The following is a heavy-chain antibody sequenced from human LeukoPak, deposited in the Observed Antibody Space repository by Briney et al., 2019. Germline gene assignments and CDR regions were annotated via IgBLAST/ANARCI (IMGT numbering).Heavy chain of an antibody. D-gene: IGHD5-18*01. V-gene: IGHV1-69*05. J-gene: IGHJ6*03. CDR3: ARGNVDTAMAIPYYYYYYMDV. CDR2: IIPSFGTA. CDR1: GGTFSSYA. Sequence: ASVKVSCKASGGTFSSYAISWVRQAPGQGLEWMGGIIPSFGTANYAQKCQGRVTITTDESTSTAYMELSSLRSEDTAVYYCARGNVDTAMAIPYYYYYYMDVWGKGTTVTVSS.